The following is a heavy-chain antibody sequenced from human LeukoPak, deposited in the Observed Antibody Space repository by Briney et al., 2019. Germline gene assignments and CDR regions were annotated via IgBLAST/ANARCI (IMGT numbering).Heavy chain of an antibody. CDR2: IIPIFGTA. CDR1: GGTFSSYA. Sequence: SVKVSCKASGGTFSSYAISWVRQAPGQGLEWMGGIIPIFGTANYAQKFQGRVTITTDESTSTDYMELSSLRSEDTAVYYCARDLWASPDYGDYSDYWGQGTLVTVSS. D-gene: IGHD4-17*01. CDR3: ARDLWASPDYGDYSDY. V-gene: IGHV1-69*05. J-gene: IGHJ4*02.